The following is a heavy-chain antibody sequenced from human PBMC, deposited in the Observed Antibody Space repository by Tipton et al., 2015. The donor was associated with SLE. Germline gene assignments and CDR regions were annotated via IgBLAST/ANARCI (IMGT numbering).Heavy chain of an antibody. D-gene: IGHD3-10*01. CDR1: GGSIKPYY. CDR2: IYYSGTT. CDR3: ARNPDYYVSGSHFDS. J-gene: IGHJ4*02. V-gene: IGHV4-59*01. Sequence: LRLSCSVSGGSIKPYYWSWIRQPPGKGLEWIGYIYYSGTTRYNPSLKSRATISLDTSENQFSLRLTSVTAADTAVYYCARNPDYYVSGSHFDSWGQGTMVTVSS.